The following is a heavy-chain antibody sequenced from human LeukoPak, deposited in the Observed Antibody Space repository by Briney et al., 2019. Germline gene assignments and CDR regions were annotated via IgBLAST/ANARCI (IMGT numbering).Heavy chain of an antibody. CDR3: ARAYSSSWYFGY. Sequence: PGGSLRLSCAASGFTFSSYAMSWVRQAPGKGLEWVSAISGSGGSTYYADSVKGRFTISRDNSKNTLYLQMNSLRAEDTAVYYCARAYSSSWYFGYWGQGTLVTVSS. J-gene: IGHJ4*02. CDR1: GFTFSSYA. V-gene: IGHV3-23*01. D-gene: IGHD6-13*01. CDR2: ISGSGGST.